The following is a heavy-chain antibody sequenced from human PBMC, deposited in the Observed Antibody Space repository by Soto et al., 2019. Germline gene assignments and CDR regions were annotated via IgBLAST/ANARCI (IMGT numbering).Heavy chain of an antibody. CDR3: AREERKGIISWFDP. D-gene: IGHD2-21*01. CDR1: GGSVSGVDYF. CDR2: IYYTGIT. Sequence: SSETLSLTCTVSGGSVSGVDYFWSWIRQSPGKGLEWIGYIYYTGITHLNPSLKSRLTMAVDTSKNEFSLKLTSVSAADTAVYFCAREERKGIISWFDPWGQGTPVTVSS. J-gene: IGHJ5*02. V-gene: IGHV4-30-4*01.